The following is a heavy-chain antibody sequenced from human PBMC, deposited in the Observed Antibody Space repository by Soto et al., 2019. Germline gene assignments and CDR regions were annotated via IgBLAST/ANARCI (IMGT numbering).Heavy chain of an antibody. Sequence: GASVKVSCKASGYTFTSYGISWVRQAPGQGLEWMGWISAYNGNTNYAQKLQGRVTMTTDTSTSTAYMELRSLRSDDAAVYYCARGTYYYDSSGYSRDSNWFDPWGQGTLVTVSS. CDR2: ISAYNGNT. CDR1: GYTFTSYG. CDR3: ARGTYYYDSSGYSRDSNWFDP. J-gene: IGHJ5*02. D-gene: IGHD3-22*01. V-gene: IGHV1-18*01.